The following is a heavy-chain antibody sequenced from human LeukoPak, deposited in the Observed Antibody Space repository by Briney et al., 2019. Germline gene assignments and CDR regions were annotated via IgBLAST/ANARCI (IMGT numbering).Heavy chain of an antibody. CDR3: ALSGSYYLLDYYYGMDV. CDR1: GFTFSSYA. CDR2: ISGSGGST. V-gene: IGHV3-23*01. Sequence: GGSLRLSCAASGFTFSSYAMSWVRQAPGKGLEWVSAISGSGGSTYYADSVKGRFTISRDNSKNTLYLQMNSLRAEDTAVYYCALSGSYYLLDYYYGMDVWGQGTTVTVSS. J-gene: IGHJ6*02. D-gene: IGHD1-26*01.